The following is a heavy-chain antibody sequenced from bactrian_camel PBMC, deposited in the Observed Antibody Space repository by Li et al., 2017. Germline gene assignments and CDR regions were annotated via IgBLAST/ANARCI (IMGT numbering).Heavy chain of an antibody. Sequence: HVQLVESGGGSVQAGGSLRLSCAASGFSSSTYGMGWFRQAPGKEREGVASIDRDGYTRYADSVQGRFTISKDNAKNTVYLRMNSLKSEDTALYYCASTIGWTLSEYNYWGQGTQVTVS. J-gene: IGHJ4*01. V-gene: IGHV3S9*01. D-gene: IGHD2*01. CDR1: GFSSSTYG. CDR3: ASTIGWTLSEYNY. CDR2: IDRDGYT.